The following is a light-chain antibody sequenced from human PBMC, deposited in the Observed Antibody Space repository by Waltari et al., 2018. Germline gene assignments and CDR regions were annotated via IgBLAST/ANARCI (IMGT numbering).Light chain of an antibody. V-gene: IGKV1-39*01. CDR3: QHSYTSPWT. CDR2: DAS. J-gene: IGKJ1*01. Sequence: DILMTQFPSSLSASVGARVTITCRASEGIPRFLNWYQQKPGKAPNLLICDASTLQSGVPARFSGSGSGTDFVLTISSLQPEDSATYYCQHSYTSPWTFGQGTKVEIK. CDR1: EGIPRF.